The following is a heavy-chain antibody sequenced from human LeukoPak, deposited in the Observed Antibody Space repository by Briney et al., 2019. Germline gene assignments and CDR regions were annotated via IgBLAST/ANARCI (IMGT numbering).Heavy chain of an antibody. D-gene: IGHD3-10*01. Sequence: GGSLRLSCAASGFTFSSYSMNWVRQAPGKGLEWVSSISSSSSYIYYADSVKGRFTISRDNAKNSLYLQINSLRAEDTAVYYCARGGGRVYFDYWGQGTLVTVSS. J-gene: IGHJ4*02. V-gene: IGHV3-21*01. CDR3: ARGGGRVYFDY. CDR1: GFTFSSYS. CDR2: ISSSSSYI.